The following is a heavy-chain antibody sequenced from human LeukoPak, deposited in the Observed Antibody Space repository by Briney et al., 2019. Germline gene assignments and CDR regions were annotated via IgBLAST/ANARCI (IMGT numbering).Heavy chain of an antibody. V-gene: IGHV4-39*01. CDR1: GGSISSSSYY. J-gene: IGHJ3*02. CDR3: ASPTGYSSSWYQNDAFDI. CDR2: IYYSGST. Sequence: SQTLSLTCTVSGGSISSSSYYWGWIRQPPGKGLEWIGSIYYSGSTYYNPSLKSRVTISVDTSKNQFSLKLSSVTAADTAVYYCASPTGYSSSWYQNDAFDIWGQGTMVTVSS. D-gene: IGHD6-13*01.